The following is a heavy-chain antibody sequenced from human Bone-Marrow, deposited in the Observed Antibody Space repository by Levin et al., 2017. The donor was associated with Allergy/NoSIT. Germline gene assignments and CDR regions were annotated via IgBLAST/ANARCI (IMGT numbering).Heavy chain of an antibody. D-gene: IGHD2-15*01. CDR3: ARRYCSGGSCYSARVVYYGMDV. CDR1: GFTFSSYG. J-gene: IGHJ6*02. V-gene: IGHV3-33*01. Sequence: LSLTYAASGFTFSSYGMHWVRQAPGKGLEWVAVIWYDGSNKYYADSVKGRFTISRDNSKNTLYLQMNSLRAEDTAVYYCARRYCSGGSCYSARVVYYGMDVWGQGTTVTVSS. CDR2: IWYDGSNK.